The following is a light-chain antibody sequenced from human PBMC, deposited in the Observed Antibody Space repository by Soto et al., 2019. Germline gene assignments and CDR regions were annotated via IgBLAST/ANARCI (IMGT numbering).Light chain of an antibody. Sequence: QSVLTQPPSVSAAPGQKVTISCSGSSSNIGNNYVSWYQHLPGTAPKLLIYDNNKRPSGIPDRFSGSKSGTSATLGITGLQTGDEADYYCQSFDSSLNERVFGGGTKVTVL. V-gene: IGLV1-51*01. CDR1: SSNIGNNY. CDR2: DNN. J-gene: IGLJ3*02. CDR3: QSFDSSLNERV.